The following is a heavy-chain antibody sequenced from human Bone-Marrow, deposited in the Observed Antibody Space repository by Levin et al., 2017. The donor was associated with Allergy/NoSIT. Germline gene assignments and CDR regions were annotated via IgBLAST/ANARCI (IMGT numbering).Heavy chain of an antibody. V-gene: IGHV4-4*02. CDR1: GGSITRGDW. CDR3: ARLPKWQYYYFDS. D-gene: IGHD2/OR15-2a*01. J-gene: IGHJ4*02. CDR2: IGYSGST. Sequence: SETLSLTCVVSGGSITRGDWWSWVRQTPGKGLEWIGEIGYSGSTNYNPSPQSRVTLSLDTSKNQFSLTLTSVTAADTAVYYCARLPKWQYYYFDSWGPGTVVTVSS.